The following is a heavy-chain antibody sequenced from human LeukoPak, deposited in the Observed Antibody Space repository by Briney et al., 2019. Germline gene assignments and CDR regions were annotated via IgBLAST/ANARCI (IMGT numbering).Heavy chain of an antibody. CDR1: GFTFSDYY. Sequence: GGSLRLSCAGAGFTFSDYYMSWIRQAPGKGLEWVSYISSSGSTIYYADSVKGRFTISRDNAKNSLYLQMNSLRVEDTAVYYCAREGRRESDYYYYGMDVWGQGTTVTVSS. J-gene: IGHJ6*02. CDR2: ISSSGSTI. D-gene: IGHD2-15*01. V-gene: IGHV3-11*01. CDR3: AREGRRESDYYYYGMDV.